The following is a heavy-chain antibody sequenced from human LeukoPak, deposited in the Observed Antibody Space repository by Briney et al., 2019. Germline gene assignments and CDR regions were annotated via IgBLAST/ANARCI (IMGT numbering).Heavy chain of an antibody. D-gene: IGHD5-18*01. CDR3: ARAGGGYSSGCGSFDI. V-gene: IGHV1-2*02. CDR1: VYTFTFYY. CDR2: INPASGGT. Sequence: ASVTVSFTSSVYTFTFYYIHWVRQAPGQGLEWMGWINPASGGTSYAHKFQGRVTMTSDTSISTAYMELSRLRSDDTAVYFCARAGGGYSSGCGSFDIWGQGTMVTVSS. J-gene: IGHJ3*02.